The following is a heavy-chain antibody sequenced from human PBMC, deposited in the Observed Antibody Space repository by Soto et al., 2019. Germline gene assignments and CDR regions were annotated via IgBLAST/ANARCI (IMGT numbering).Heavy chain of an antibody. Sequence: GFTFSDYYMSWIRQAPGKGLEWVSYISSSSSYTNYADSVKGRFTISRDNAKNSLYLQMNSLRAEDTAVYYCTSYDFWSGYPTGWGQGTLVTVSS. J-gene: IGHJ4*02. D-gene: IGHD3-3*01. V-gene: IGHV3-11*03. CDR2: ISSSSSYT. CDR1: GFTFSDYY. CDR3: TSYDFWSGYPTG.